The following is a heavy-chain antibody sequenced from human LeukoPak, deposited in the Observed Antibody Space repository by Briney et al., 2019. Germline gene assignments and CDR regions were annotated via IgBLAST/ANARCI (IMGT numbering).Heavy chain of an antibody. V-gene: IGHV3-74*01. D-gene: IGHD6-6*01. CDR3: ARQLAGFYPHDY. CDR2: INPVASIT. J-gene: IGHJ4*02. Sequence: GGSLRLSCAASGFTFSSHWFHWVRQAPGKGLVWVSRINPVASITNYADSVKGRFTVSRDNAMNTLYLQINSLRAEDTAVYYCARQLAGFYPHDYWGPGTLVTVSS. CDR1: GFTFSSHW.